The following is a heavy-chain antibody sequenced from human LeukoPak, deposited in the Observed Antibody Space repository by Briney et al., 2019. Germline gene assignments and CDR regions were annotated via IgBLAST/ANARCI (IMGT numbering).Heavy chain of an antibody. CDR1: GFTFSSYS. D-gene: IGHD1-1*01. Sequence: GGSLRLSCAASGFTFSSYSMNWVRQAPGKGLEWVSSISSSSSYIYYADSVKGRFTISRDNAKNSLYLQMNNLRAEDTAVYYCAKGRVRQFDPFDYWGQGTLVTVSS. V-gene: IGHV3-21*04. CDR3: AKGRVRQFDPFDY. J-gene: IGHJ4*02. CDR2: ISSSSSYI.